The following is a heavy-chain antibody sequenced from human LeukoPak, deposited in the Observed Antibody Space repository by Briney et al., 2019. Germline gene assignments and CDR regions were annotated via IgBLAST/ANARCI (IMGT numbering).Heavy chain of an antibody. J-gene: IGHJ5*02. CDR3: ARSIAAAPVGPNWFEP. CDR1: GSTFTGNN. V-gene: IGHV1-2*02. D-gene: IGHD6-13*01. Sequence: ASVKLSCTASGSTFTGNNIPWVRQAHGQGLEWMGWINPNSGGTNYAQKFQGRVAMTRDTSISTDNMELSTLRSDDTAVYYCARSIAAAPVGPNWFEPWGQGTLVSVSS. CDR2: INPNSGGT.